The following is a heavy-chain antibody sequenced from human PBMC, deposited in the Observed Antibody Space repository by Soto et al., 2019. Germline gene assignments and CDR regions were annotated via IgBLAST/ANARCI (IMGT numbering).Heavy chain of an antibody. J-gene: IGHJ4*02. D-gene: IGHD3-22*01. CDR1: GGTFSSYA. Sequence: GASVKVSCKASGGTFSSYAISWVRQAPRQGLEWMGGIIPIFGTANYAQKFQGRVTITADESTSTAYMELSSLRSEDTAVYYCASWDDSSGYLRGNFDYWGQGTLVTVSS. CDR3: ASWDDSSGYLRGNFDY. V-gene: IGHV1-69*13. CDR2: IIPIFGTA.